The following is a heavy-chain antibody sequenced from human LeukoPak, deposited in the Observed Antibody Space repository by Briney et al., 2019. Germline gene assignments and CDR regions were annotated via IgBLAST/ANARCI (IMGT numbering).Heavy chain of an antibody. D-gene: IGHD4-23*01. CDR3: AGSLDYGGNPALDY. Sequence: SQTLSLTCTVSGGSISRGDYYWSWIRQPPGKGLEWIGYIYYSGSTYYNPSLKSRVTISVDTSKNQFSLKLSSVTAADTAVYYCAGSLDYGGNPALDYWGQGTLVTVSS. CDR1: GGSISRGDYY. V-gene: IGHV4-30-4*08. J-gene: IGHJ4*02. CDR2: IYYSGST.